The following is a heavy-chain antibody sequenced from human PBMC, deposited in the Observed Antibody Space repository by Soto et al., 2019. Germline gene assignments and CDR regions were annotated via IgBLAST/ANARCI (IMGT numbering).Heavy chain of an antibody. V-gene: IGHV4-38-2*02. CDR2: IYHSGST. D-gene: IGHD3-9*01. CDR3: ARDFDGNYYFDY. J-gene: IGHJ4*02. CDR1: GYSISSGYY. Sequence: SETLSLTCAVSGYSISSGYYWGCIRQPPGKGLEWIGSIYHSGSTYYNPSLKSRVTISVDTSKNQFSLKLSSVTAADTAVYYCARDFDGNYYFDYWGQGTLVTVSS.